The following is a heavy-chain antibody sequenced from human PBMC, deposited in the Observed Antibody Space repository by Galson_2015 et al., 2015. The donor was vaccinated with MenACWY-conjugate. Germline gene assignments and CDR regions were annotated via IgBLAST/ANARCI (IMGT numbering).Heavy chain of an antibody. CDR1: GYSFTSYW. Sequence: QSGAEVKKPGESLRISCTGSGYSFTSYWISWVRQMPGKGLEWMGRIDPSDSYTNYSPSFQGHVTISADKSISTAYLQWSSLKASDTAMYYCAINSKQRRLRFLEWSVFDYWGQGTLVTVSS. CDR2: IDPSDSYT. D-gene: IGHD3-3*01. J-gene: IGHJ4*02. V-gene: IGHV5-10-1*01. CDR3: AINSKQRRLRFLEWSVFDY.